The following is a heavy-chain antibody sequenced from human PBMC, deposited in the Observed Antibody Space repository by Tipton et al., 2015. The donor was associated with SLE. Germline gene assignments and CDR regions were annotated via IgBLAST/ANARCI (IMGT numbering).Heavy chain of an antibody. CDR2: IYYSGST. J-gene: IGHJ6*03. V-gene: IGHV4-34*01. Sequence: LRLSCAVYGGSFSGYYWSWIRQPPGKGLEWIGSIYYSGSTYYNPSLKSRVTISVDTSKNQFSLKLSSVTAADTAVYYCARLEGVTGYMDVWGKGTTVTVSS. CDR3: ARLEGVTGYMDV. CDR1: GGSFSGYY. D-gene: IGHD3-10*01.